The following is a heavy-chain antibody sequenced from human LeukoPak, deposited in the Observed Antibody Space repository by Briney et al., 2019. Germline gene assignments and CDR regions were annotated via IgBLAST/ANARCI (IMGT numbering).Heavy chain of an antibody. D-gene: IGHD4-17*01. Sequence: ASVKVSCKASGYTFTGQYIHWVRQAPGQGPEWMGWLNPNSGGTNYAQKFQGRVTMTRDTSISTAYMEVSSLRSEDTAVYYCARSGRLTVTTWDYYYGMDVWGQGTTVTVSS. CDR2: LNPNSGGT. J-gene: IGHJ6*02. CDR3: ARSGRLTVTTWDYYYGMDV. V-gene: IGHV1-2*02. CDR1: GYTFTGQY.